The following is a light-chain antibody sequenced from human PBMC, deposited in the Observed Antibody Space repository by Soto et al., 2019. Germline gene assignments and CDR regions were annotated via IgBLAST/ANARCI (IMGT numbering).Light chain of an antibody. CDR2: GAS. CDR3: QQYNNWPTWT. Sequence: EIVMTQSPATLSVSPVERATLSCRASQSVSNNLSWYQQKPGQAPRLLIYGASTRATGTPARFSGSGSGTEFTLTISSLQSEDFAVYYCQQYNNWPTWTFGQGTKVEIK. CDR1: QSVSNN. J-gene: IGKJ1*01. V-gene: IGKV3-15*01.